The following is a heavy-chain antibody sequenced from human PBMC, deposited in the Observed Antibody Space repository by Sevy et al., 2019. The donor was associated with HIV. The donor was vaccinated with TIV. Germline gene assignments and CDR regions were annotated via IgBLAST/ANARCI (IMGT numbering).Heavy chain of an antibody. CDR3: ARNVGDYVFRYFDL. Sequence: SETLSLTCTVSGGSISRGQFYWSWIRQPAGQGLEWIGRVHNTGSATYNPSLRNRVGLSIDTSKNQFSLVLSLLTAADTADYYCARNVGDYVFRYFDLWGRGTLVTVSS. CDR1: GGSISRGQFY. D-gene: IGHD4-17*01. J-gene: IGHJ2*01. CDR2: VHNTGSA. V-gene: IGHV4-61*02.